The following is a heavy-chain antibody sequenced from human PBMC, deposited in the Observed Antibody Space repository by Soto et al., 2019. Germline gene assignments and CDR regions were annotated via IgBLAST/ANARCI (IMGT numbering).Heavy chain of an antibody. CDR2: IKSKTDGGTT. Sequence: GGSLRLSCAASGFTFSNAWMSWVRQAPGKGLEWVGRIKSKTDGGTTDYAAPVKGRFTISRDDSKNTLYLQMNSLKTEDTAVYYCTTDRIVGAGAHFDYWGQGTLVTVSS. D-gene: IGHD1-26*01. CDR3: TTDRIVGAGAHFDY. J-gene: IGHJ4*02. CDR1: GFTFSNAW. V-gene: IGHV3-15*01.